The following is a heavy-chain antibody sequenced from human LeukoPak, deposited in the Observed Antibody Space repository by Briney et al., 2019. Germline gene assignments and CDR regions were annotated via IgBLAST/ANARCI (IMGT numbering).Heavy chain of an antibody. D-gene: IGHD5-12*01. CDR1: GFTFSNAW. V-gene: IGHV3-15*01. J-gene: IGHJ4*02. CDR2: IKSKTDGGTT. Sequence: GGPLRLSCAASGFTFSNAWMSWVRQAPGKALEWVGRIKSKTDGGTTDYAAPVKRRFTISRDDSKNTLYLQMNSLKTEDTAVYYCTTVPYSGYDLGDYWGQGTLVTVSS. CDR3: TTVPYSGYDLGDY.